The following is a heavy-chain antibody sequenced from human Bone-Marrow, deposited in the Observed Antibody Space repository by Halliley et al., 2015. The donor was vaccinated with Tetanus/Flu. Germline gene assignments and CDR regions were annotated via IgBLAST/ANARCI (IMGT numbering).Heavy chain of an antibody. Sequence: LVKPSQTLTLTCTFSGFSLYTDGVGVGWIRQPPGKALEWLALIYSNDVKRYSPSLRSSLTLTKDTSKNQVVLTVANMDPVATGTYSCAHYDTSLLCGSDSYSHHNRFHPWGQDPLVTVSS. CDR1: GFSLYTDGVG. D-gene: IGHD3-10*01. CDR2: IYSNDVK. V-gene: IGHV2-5*01. CDR3: AHYDTSLLCGSDSYSHHNRFHP. J-gene: IGHJ5*02.